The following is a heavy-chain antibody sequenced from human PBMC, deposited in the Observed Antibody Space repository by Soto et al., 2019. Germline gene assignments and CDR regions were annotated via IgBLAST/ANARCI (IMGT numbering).Heavy chain of an antibody. D-gene: IGHD5-12*01. CDR2: IYYSGST. CDR1: GGSISSSSYY. J-gene: IGHJ4*02. Sequence: QLQLQESGPGLVKPSETLSLTCTVSGGSISSSSYYWGWIRQPPGKGLEWIGSIYYSGSTYYNPSLKSRVTISVDTSKNQFSLKLSSVTAADTAVYYCAIRDGYKYYFDYWGQGTLVTVSS. CDR3: AIRDGYKYYFDY. V-gene: IGHV4-39*01.